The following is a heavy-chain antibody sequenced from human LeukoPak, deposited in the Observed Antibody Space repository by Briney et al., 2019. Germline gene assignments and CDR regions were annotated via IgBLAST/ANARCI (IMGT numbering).Heavy chain of an antibody. J-gene: IGHJ5*02. CDR2: INPSGGST. CDR3: ARDNSMEDTAWWFDP. Sequence: ASVEVSCKASGYTFTSYYMHWVRQAPGQGLEWMGIINPSGGSTSYAQKFQGRVTMTRDMSTSTDYMELSSLRSEDTAVYYCARDNSMEDTAWWFDPWGQGTLVTVSS. D-gene: IGHD1-1*01. CDR1: GYTFTSYY. V-gene: IGHV1-46*01.